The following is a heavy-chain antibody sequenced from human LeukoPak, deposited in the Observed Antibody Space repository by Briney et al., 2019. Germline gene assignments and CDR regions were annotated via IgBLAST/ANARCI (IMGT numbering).Heavy chain of an antibody. D-gene: IGHD6-19*01. CDR1: GYTFNSYW. CDR2: IYPGDSDT. J-gene: IGHJ4*02. V-gene: IGHV5-51*01. CDR3: ARRYGSALYGVFDY. Sequence: GESLEISCKGSGYTFNSYWIGWVRQMPGAGLEWMGIIYPGDSDTRYSPSFQGQVTISADKSISTAYLQWSSLKASDSAMYYCARRYGSALYGVFDYWGQGTLVIVSS.